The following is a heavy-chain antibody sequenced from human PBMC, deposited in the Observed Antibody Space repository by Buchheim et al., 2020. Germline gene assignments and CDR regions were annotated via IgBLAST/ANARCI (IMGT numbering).Heavy chain of an antibody. CDR2: IHRNGAIT. J-gene: IGHJ4*01. D-gene: IGHD2-15*01. CDR3: AKVDCSGGSCYKY. Sequence: DVQLLESGGGLVQPGGSLRLSCAASGLTISYYDMTWVRQAPEKGLEWVSSIHRNGAITYYVDSVRGRFTISRDTSKNPLYLQMNTLRGEDTAVYYCAKVDCSGGSCYKYWGQGTL. V-gene: IGHV3-23*01. CDR1: GLTISYYD.